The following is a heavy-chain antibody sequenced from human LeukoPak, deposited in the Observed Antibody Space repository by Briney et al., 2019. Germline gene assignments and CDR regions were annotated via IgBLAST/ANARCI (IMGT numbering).Heavy chain of an antibody. D-gene: IGHD6-13*01. Sequence: GGSLRLSCAASGFIFSTYGMHWVRQAPGKGLEWVAVIANDGRDKKYRDSVKGRFTISRDNSKNTLYLQMNSLRAEDTAVYYCAKDLRPAAAGYYFDFWGQATQVTVSS. V-gene: IGHV3-30*18. CDR2: IANDGRDK. J-gene: IGHJ4*02. CDR1: GFIFSTYG. CDR3: AKDLRPAAAGYYFDF.